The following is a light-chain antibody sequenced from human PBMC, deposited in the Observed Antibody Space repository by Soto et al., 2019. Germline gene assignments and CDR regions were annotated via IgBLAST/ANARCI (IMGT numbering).Light chain of an antibody. CDR2: DAS. CDR1: QSFSSS. CDR3: QQHNNCPFT. Sequence: EIVMTQSPATLSVSPGERATLSCRASQSFSSSLAWYQQKPGQAPRLLIYDASARATGIPARFSGSGSGTEFTLTISSLQSEDFVVYYCQQHNNCPFTFGGGTKVEI. J-gene: IGKJ4*01. V-gene: IGKV3-15*01.